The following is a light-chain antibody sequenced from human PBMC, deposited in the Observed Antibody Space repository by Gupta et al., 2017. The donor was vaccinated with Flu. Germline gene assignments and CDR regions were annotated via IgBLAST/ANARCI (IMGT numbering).Light chain of an antibody. CDR3: RSYTSSSTLV. V-gene: IGLV2-14*01. J-gene: IGLJ1*01. CDR2: EVS. CDR1: SSDIGTYNY. Sequence: QAALTQPASVSGSPGQSITISCTGTSSDIGTYNYVSWYQQHPGKAPKLMIYEVSNRPSGVSNRFSGSKSGNTASLTMSGLRPDDEADYYCRSYTSSSTLVFGTGTRVSVL.